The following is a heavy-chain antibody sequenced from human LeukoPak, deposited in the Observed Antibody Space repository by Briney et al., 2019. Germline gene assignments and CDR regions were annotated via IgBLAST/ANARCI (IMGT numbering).Heavy chain of an antibody. V-gene: IGHV3-48*01. CDR2: ISRRDNTM. J-gene: IGHJ4*02. D-gene: IGHD2-2*01. CDR3: ARGGSMVY. Sequence: GGSLRLSCAASGFTFSSFGMSWVRQAPGKGLEWLSYISRRDNTMSYADSVRGRFITSRDNAKNSLYLQMNSLRAEDTAVYYCARGGSMVYWGQGTLVTVSS. CDR1: GFTFSSFG.